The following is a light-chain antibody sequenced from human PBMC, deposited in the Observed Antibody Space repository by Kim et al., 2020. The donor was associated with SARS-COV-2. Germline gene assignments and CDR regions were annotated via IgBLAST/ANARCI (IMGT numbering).Light chain of an antibody. V-gene: IGKV3-11*01. Sequence: SQGERATRSCRASQSVSSYLAWYQQKPGQAPRLLIYDASNRATGIPARFSGSGSGTDFTLTISSLEPEDFAVYYCQQRSNWPPITFGQGTRLEIK. CDR2: DAS. CDR1: QSVSSY. J-gene: IGKJ5*01. CDR3: QQRSNWPPIT.